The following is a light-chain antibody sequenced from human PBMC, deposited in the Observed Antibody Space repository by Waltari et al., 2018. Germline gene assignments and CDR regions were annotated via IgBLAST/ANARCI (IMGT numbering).Light chain of an antibody. CDR1: QSVDSY. CDR2: DAS. Sequence: EIVLTQSPATLSLSPGERATLSCRASQSVDSYLAWYQQQPGQAPRLLIYDASNRATGIPARFSGSGSGTDFTLTISSLEPEDFAVYYCQQRSNWPPITFGQGTRLEIK. J-gene: IGKJ5*01. CDR3: QQRSNWPPIT. V-gene: IGKV3-11*01.